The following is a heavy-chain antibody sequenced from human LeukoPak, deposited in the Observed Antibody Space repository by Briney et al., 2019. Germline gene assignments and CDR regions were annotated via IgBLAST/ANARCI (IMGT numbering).Heavy chain of an antibody. CDR2: IRYDGSNK. V-gene: IGHV3-30*02. Sequence: GGSLRLSCAASGFTFSSYGMHWVRQAPGKGLEWVAFIRYDGSNKYYADSVKGRFTISRDNSKNTLYLQMNSLRAEDTAVYYCARNLWPEFDYWGQGTLVTVSS. CDR3: ARNLWPEFDY. J-gene: IGHJ4*02. D-gene: IGHD2/OR15-2a*01. CDR1: GFTFSSYG.